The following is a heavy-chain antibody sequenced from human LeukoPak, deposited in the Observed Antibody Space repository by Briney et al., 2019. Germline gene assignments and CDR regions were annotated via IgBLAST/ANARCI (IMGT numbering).Heavy chain of an antibody. CDR1: GFTFSDYY. D-gene: IGHD5-24*01. Sequence: GGSLRLSCAASGFTFSDYYMSWIRQAPGKGLEGISYISGSGNTIYYADSVKGRFTISRDNAKNSLYLQMNSLRVEGTALYYCARERLWSRDGYNPFWGQGTLVTVSS. V-gene: IGHV3-11*04. CDR2: ISGSGNTI. J-gene: IGHJ4*02. CDR3: ARERLWSRDGYNPF.